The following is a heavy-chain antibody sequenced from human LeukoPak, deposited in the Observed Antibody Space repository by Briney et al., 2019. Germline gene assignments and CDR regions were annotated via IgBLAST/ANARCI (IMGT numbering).Heavy chain of an antibody. V-gene: IGHV1-18*01. D-gene: IGHD2-2*01. CDR2: ISAYNSNT. CDR1: GYSFTSYG. CDR3: ARDGVGYCSSTSCYLGY. Sequence: GASVKVSCKASGYSFTSYGISWVRQAPGQGLEWMGWISAYNSNTNYAQKLQGRVTMTTDTSTSTAYMELRSLRSDDTAVYYCARDGVGYCSSTSCYLGYWGQGTLVTVSS. J-gene: IGHJ4*02.